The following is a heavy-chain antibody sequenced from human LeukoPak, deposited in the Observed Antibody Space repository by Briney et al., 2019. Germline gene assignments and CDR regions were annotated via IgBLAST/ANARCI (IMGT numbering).Heavy chain of an antibody. CDR2: ISSSSSYI. V-gene: IGHV3-21*01. D-gene: IGHD3-10*01. CDR1: GFTFSSHS. Sequence: GGSLRLSCAAFGFTFSSHSMNWVRQAPGKGLEWVSSISSSSSYIYYADSVKGRFTISRDNAKNSLYLQMNSLRAEDTAVYYCARGGYYGSGSSDYWGQGTLVTVSS. CDR3: ARGGYYGSGSSDY. J-gene: IGHJ4*02.